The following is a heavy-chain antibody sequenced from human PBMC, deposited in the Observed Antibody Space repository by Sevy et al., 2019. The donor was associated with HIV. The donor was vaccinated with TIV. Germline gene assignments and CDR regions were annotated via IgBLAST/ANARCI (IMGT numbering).Heavy chain of an antibody. CDR3: ARDTVVRFLEWLPASHYYYGMDV. J-gene: IGHJ6*02. V-gene: IGHV3-7*01. CDR2: IKQDGSEK. CDR1: GFTFSSYW. Sequence: GGSLRLSCAASGFTFSSYWMSWVRQAPGKGLEWVANIKQDGSEKYYVDSVKGGFTISRDNAKNSLYLQMNSLRAEDTAVYYCARDTVVRFLEWLPASHYYYGMDVWGQGTTVTVSS. D-gene: IGHD3-3*01.